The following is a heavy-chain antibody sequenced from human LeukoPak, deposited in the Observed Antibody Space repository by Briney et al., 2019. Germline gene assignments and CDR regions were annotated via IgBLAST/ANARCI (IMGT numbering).Heavy chain of an antibody. Sequence: GGSLRLSCAASGFTFSSYSMNWVRQAPGKGLEWVSYISSSSSTIYYADSVKGRFTISRDNAKNSLYLQMNSLRAEDTAVYYCARDDSGGSCYTWGQGTLVTVSS. CDR1: GFTFSSYS. CDR3: ARDDSGGSCYT. D-gene: IGHD2-15*01. J-gene: IGHJ4*02. CDR2: ISSSSSTI. V-gene: IGHV3-48*04.